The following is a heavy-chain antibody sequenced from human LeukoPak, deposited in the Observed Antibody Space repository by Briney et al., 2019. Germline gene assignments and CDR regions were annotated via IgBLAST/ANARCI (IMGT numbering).Heavy chain of an antibody. CDR1: GFTFSSYS. D-gene: IGHD2-21*02. J-gene: IGHJ4*02. CDR2: ISSSSSYI. CDR3: AREEGTDCGGDCYSGY. Sequence: PGGSLRLSCAASGFTFSSYSMNWVRQAPGKGPEWVSSISSSSSYIYYADSVKGRFTVSRDNAKNSLYLQMNSLRAEDTAVYYCAREEGTDCGGDCYSGYWGQGTLVTVSS. V-gene: IGHV3-21*01.